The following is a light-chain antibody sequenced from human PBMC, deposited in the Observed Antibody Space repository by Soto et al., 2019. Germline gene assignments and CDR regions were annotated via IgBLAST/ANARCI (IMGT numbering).Light chain of an antibody. CDR1: QSVRSSY. CDR2: GAA. J-gene: IGKJ1*01. V-gene: IGKV3-20*01. CDR3: QQYGSSPWT. Sequence: EIVLTQSPATLSLSPGERATLSSRASQSVRSSYLACYQQKPGQAPRLLIYGAASRATGIPDRFSGSGFGTDFTLTISRLEPEDFALYYWQQYGSSPWTFGLGTKVDIK.